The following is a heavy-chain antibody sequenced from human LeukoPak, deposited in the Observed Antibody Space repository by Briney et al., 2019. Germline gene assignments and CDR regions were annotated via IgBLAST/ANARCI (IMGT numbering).Heavy chain of an antibody. CDR2: IYYSGST. V-gene: IGHV4-59*12. Sequence: PSETLSLTCTVSGGSISSYYWSWIRQPPGKGLEWIGYIYYSGSTNYNPSLKSRVTMSINMSKNQFSLELISVTAADTAVYYCTRGHGWTDYWGQGTLVTVSS. CDR3: TRGHGWTDY. J-gene: IGHJ4*02. D-gene: IGHD6-19*01. CDR1: GGSISSYY.